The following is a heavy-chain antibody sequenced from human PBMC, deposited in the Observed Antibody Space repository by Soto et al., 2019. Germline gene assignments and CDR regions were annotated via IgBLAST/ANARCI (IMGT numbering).Heavy chain of an antibody. J-gene: IGHJ4*02. CDR2: IYHSGST. Sequence: PSETLSLTCAVPSGSISSSNWWSWVRQPPGKGLEWIGEIYHSGSTNYNPSLKSRVTISVDKSKNQFSLKLSSVTAADTAVYYCARGPTGGPYYFDYWGQGTLVTVSS. V-gene: IGHV4-4*02. CDR3: ARGPTGGPYYFDY. CDR1: SGSISSSNW.